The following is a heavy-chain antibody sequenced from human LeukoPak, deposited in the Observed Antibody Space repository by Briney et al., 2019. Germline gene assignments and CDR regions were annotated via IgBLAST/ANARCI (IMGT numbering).Heavy chain of an antibody. J-gene: IGHJ4*02. V-gene: IGHV1-2*02. CDR1: RYTFTGYY. CDR3: ARDERYSYGDNHYPDLGF. CDR2: INPNSGAT. Sequence: GASVKVSCKASRYTFTGYYLFWVRQAPGQGLEWMGWINPNSGATKYAQNFQGRVTLTSDTSIRTTYMELSSLRSDDTAVYYCARDERYSYGDNHYPDLGFWGQGTPVTVSS. D-gene: IGHD4/OR15-4a*01.